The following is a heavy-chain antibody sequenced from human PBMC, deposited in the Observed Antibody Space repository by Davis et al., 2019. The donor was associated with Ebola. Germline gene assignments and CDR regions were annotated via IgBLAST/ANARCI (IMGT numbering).Heavy chain of an antibody. V-gene: IGHV3-23*01. D-gene: IGHD3-22*01. J-gene: IGHJ4*02. Sequence: GESLKISCAASGFTFSSYAMSWVRQAPGKGLEWVSAISGSGGSTYYADSVKGRFTISRDNSKNTLYLQMNSLRAEDTAVYYCATEYYYDSSGLNYWGQGTLVTVSS. CDR3: ATEYYYDSSGLNY. CDR2: ISGSGGST. CDR1: GFTFSSYA.